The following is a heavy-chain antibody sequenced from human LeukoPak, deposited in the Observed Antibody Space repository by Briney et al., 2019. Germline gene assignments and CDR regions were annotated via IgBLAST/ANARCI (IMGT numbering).Heavy chain of an antibody. CDR1: GYTFTSYG. CDR2: ISAYNGNT. CDR3: ARGQLRMVTFGGFMGAFDI. Sequence: ASVKVSCKASGYTFTSYGISWVRQAPGQGLEWMGWISAYNGNTNYAQKLQGRVTMTTDTSTSTAYMELRSLRSDDTAVYYCARGQLRMVTFGGFMGAFDIWGQGTMVTVSS. V-gene: IGHV1-18*01. D-gene: IGHD3-16*01. J-gene: IGHJ3*02.